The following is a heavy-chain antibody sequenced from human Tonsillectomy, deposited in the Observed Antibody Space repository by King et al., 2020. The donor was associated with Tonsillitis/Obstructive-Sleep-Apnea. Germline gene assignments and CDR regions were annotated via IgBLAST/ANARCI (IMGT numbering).Heavy chain of an antibody. D-gene: IGHD3-22*01. Sequence: VQLVESGGGVVQPGRSLRLSCAASGFTFSTYGMHWVRQAPGKGLEWVAVIWYDGYNKYYADSVKGRFSISRDNSKNTLFLQMNSLRAEDTAIYYCARVLLTPTYYYDSSGPGNAFDIWGQGTMVTVSS. CDR1: GFTFSTYG. CDR3: ARVLLTPTYYYDSSGPGNAFDI. CDR2: IWYDGYNK. J-gene: IGHJ3*02. V-gene: IGHV3-33*01.